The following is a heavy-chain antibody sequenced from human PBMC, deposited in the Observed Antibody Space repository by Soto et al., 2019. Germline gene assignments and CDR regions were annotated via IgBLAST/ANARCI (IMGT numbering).Heavy chain of an antibody. V-gene: IGHV4-31*03. CDR1: GGSISTGGYY. CDR2: IYHCGMT. Sequence: QVQLQESGPGLVKPSQTLSLTCTVSGGSISTGGYYWSWIRQHPGRGLEWIGYIYHCGMTFSNPSPQSRVAISIDTSENQFSLKLSSVTAADTAVYYCATVRWELHDAFDIWGHGTMVSVSS. J-gene: IGHJ3*02. CDR3: ATVRWELHDAFDI. D-gene: IGHD4-17*01.